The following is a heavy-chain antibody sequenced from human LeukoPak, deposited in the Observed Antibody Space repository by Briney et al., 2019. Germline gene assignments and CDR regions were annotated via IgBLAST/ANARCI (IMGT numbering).Heavy chain of an antibody. V-gene: IGHV5-51*01. CDR1: GYRFTSYW. D-gene: IGHD1-26*01. CDR3: ARSGGNYYSI. J-gene: IGHJ3*02. CDR2: IYPGDSDT. Sequence: GESLKISCKGSGYRFTSYWIGWVRQMPGKGLEWMGIIYPGDSDTIYSPSFQGQVTIPADKSTSTANLQWSSLKASDTAMYYCARSGGNYYSIWGQGTMVTVSS.